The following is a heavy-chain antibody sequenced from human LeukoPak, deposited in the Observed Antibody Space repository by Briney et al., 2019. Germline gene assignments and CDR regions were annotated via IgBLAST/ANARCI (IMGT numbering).Heavy chain of an antibody. J-gene: IGHJ5*02. Sequence: SETLFLTCTVSGGSISSGDYYWSWIRQPPGKGLEWIGYIYYSGSTYYNPSLKSRVTISVDTSKNQFSLKLSSVTAADTAVYYCARTITQQLGNWFDPWGQGTLVTVSS. D-gene: IGHD6-13*01. V-gene: IGHV4-30-4*01. CDR1: GGSISSGDYY. CDR2: IYYSGST. CDR3: ARTITQQLGNWFDP.